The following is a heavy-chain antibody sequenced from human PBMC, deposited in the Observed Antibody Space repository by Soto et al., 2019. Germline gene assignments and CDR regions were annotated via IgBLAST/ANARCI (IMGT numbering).Heavy chain of an antibody. J-gene: IGHJ6*02. V-gene: IGHV3-53*01. CDR2: IYSGGST. Sequence: GESLKISCAASGFTVSSNYMSWVRQAPGKGLEWVSVIYSGGSTYYADSVKGRFTISRDNSKNTLYLQMNSLRAEDTAVYYCAWAMITFVGVIVIPLLFDSYYYSCMDVWGQGTTVTVSS. CDR1: GFTVSSNY. CDR3: AWAMITFVGVIVIPLLFDSYYYSCMDV. D-gene: IGHD3-16*02.